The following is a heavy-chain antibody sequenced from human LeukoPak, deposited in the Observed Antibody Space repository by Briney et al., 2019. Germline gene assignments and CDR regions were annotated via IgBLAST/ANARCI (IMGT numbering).Heavy chain of an antibody. V-gene: IGHV5-51*01. CDR1: GYSFTSYW. J-gene: IGHJ5*02. CDR2: FYPGDSDT. CDR3: ASRVDYGGNSVWFDP. D-gene: IGHD4-23*01. Sequence: KSGESLKISCKGSGYSFTSYWIGWVRQMPGKGLEWMGIFYPGDSDTRYSPSFQGQVTISADKSISTAYLQWSSLKASDTAMYYCASRVDYGGNSVWFDPWGQGTLVTVSS.